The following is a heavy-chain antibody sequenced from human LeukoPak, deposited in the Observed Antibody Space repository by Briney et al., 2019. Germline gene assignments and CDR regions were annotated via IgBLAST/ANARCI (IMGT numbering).Heavy chain of an antibody. V-gene: IGHV5-51*01. J-gene: IGHJ4*02. CDR2: IYPGDSDT. D-gene: IGHD6-19*01. CDR1: GYTFTSYW. Sequence: GESLKISCKGSGYTFTSYWIGWVRQMPGKGLEWVGIIYPGDSDTRYSPSFQGQVTISADKSITTAHLQWSSLKASDTAMYYCARCSSGWYFDSWGQGTLVTVSS. CDR3: ARCSSGWYFDS.